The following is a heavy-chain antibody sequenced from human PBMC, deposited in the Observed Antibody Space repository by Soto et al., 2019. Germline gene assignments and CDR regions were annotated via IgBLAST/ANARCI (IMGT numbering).Heavy chain of an antibody. V-gene: IGHV3-30-3*01. J-gene: IGHJ6*02. Sequence: RRTLRLYCAASGFTFSSYAMHWVRQAPGKGLEWLAVISYDGSNTYYADSVKGRLTISRDNSKNTLYLQMHSLRAEDTALYYCARVPPPDNYYYYGMDVWGQGTTVTFSS. CDR2: ISYDGSNT. CDR3: ARVPPPDNYYYYGMDV. CDR1: GFTFSSYA.